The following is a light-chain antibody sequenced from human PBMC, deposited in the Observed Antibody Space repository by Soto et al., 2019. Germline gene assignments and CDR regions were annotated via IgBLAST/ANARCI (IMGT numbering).Light chain of an antibody. CDR1: ESVSDF. Sequence: DIVLTQSPGALSLSPGERATLSCWASESVSDFLAWYQQKPGLAPRLLIHGATKRTSGTPDRFSGSGSGTAFTLAISRLEPEDFAIYYCQQYVTSPAITFGQGTRLETK. CDR3: QQYVTSPAIT. V-gene: IGKV3-20*01. J-gene: IGKJ5*01. CDR2: GAT.